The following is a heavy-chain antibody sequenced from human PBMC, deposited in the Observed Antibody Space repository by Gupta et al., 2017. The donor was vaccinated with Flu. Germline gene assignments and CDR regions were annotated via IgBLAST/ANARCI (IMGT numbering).Heavy chain of an antibody. V-gene: IGHV3-21*01. CDR2: ISSSSSYI. J-gene: IGHJ4*02. D-gene: IGHD1-26*01. CDR1: GYTFSSYS. Sequence: EVQLVESGGGLVQPGGSLNLSCVASGYTFSSYSVNWVRQAPGKGLEWVSFISSSSSYIYYADSVKSRFTSSRDNAKNSLYLQMNNLRAEDTAVYYCARAWEARGYFDYWGQGSLVTVSS. CDR3: ARAWEARGYFDY.